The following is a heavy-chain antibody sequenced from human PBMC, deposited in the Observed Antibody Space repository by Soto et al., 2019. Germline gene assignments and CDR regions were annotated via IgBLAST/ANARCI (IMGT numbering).Heavy chain of an antibody. J-gene: IGHJ4*02. CDR1: GYTFTSYY. D-gene: IGHD1-26*01. Sequence: QVQLVQSGAEVKKPGASVKVSCKASGYTFTSYYMHWVRQAPGQGLEWMGIINPSGGSTSYAQKFQGRVTMTRDTSTSTVYMELSSLRSEDTAVYYCARDGRVGATYLYFAYWGQGTLVTVSS. V-gene: IGHV1-46*01. CDR3: ARDGRVGATYLYFAY. CDR2: INPSGGST.